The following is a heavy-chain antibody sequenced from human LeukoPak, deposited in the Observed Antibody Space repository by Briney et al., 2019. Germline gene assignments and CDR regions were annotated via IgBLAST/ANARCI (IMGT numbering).Heavy chain of an antibody. CDR1: GFTFDDYA. J-gene: IGHJ4*02. CDR3: ATTRAAQSWSFVFDY. CDR2: ISWNSGSI. V-gene: IGHV3-9*01. Sequence: PGRYLRLSCAASGFTFDDYAMHWVRQAPGKGLEWVSGISWNSGSIGYADSVKGRFTISRDNAKNSLYLQMNSLRAEDTALYYCATTRAAQSWSFVFDYWGQGTLVTVSS. D-gene: IGHD3-3*01.